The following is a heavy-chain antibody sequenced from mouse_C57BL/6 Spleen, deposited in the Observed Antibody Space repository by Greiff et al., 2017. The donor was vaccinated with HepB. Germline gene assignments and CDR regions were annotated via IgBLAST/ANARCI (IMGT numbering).Heavy chain of an antibody. J-gene: IGHJ1*03. Sequence: DVLLVESGGGLVKPGGSLKLSCAASGFTFSDYGMHWVRQAPEKGLEWVAYISSGSSTIYYADTVKGRFTISRDNAKTTLFLQMTSLRSEDTAMYYCAREYYGSSPWDFDVWGTGTTVTVSS. CDR2: ISSGSSTI. D-gene: IGHD1-1*01. V-gene: IGHV5-17*01. CDR1: GFTFSDYG. CDR3: AREYYGSSPWDFDV.